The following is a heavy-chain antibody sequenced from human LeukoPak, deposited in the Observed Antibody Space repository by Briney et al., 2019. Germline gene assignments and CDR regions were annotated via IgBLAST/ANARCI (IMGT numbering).Heavy chain of an antibody. CDR1: GFTFSDHY. CDR2: TRNKANSYTT. D-gene: IGHD3-10*01. Sequence: GGSLRLSCAASGFTFSDHYMDWVRQAPGKGLEWVGRTRNKANSYTTEYAASVKGRFTISRDDSKNSLYLQMNSLKTEDTAVYYCATTFFGEFAFDYWGQGTLVTVSS. J-gene: IGHJ4*02. V-gene: IGHV3-72*01. CDR3: ATTFFGEFAFDY.